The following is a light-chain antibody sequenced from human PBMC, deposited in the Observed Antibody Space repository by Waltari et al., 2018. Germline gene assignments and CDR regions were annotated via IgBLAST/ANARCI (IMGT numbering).Light chain of an antibody. V-gene: IGLV2-14*03. J-gene: IGLJ3*02. Sequence: QSALTQPASVSGSPGQSITISCTGTSSDAGDYDYVSWYQHHPGKAPKLMIYDVTNRPSWVSSRFSDSSSGNTASLTISGRQAEDESIYYCSSYTTGVPNWVFGGGTKLTVL. CDR2: DVT. CDR3: SSYTTGVPNWV. CDR1: SSDAGDYDY.